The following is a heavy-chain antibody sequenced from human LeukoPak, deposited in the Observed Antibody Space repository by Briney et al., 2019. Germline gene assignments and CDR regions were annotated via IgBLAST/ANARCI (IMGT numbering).Heavy chain of an antibody. Sequence: ASVKVSCKASGYTFTSYGISWVRQAPGQGLEWMGWISAYNGNTNYAQKLQGRVTMTTDTSTSTAYMELRSLRSDDTAVYYCARVSYSSSSVVQYYHYMDVWGKGTTVTVSS. CDR1: GYTFTSYG. CDR3: ARVSYSSSSVVQYYHYMDV. CDR2: ISAYNGNT. V-gene: IGHV1-18*01. D-gene: IGHD6-6*01. J-gene: IGHJ6*03.